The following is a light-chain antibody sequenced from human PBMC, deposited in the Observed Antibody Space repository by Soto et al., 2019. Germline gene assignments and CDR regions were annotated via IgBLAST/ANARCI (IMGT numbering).Light chain of an antibody. CDR2: DAS. Sequence: NVLTQSPATLSLSQGERATLSCRATQSVKTFLLWYQQRPGQAPRLLIHDASHRAAGIPARFSGSGFGTDFTLPISSLEPEDAAVYYCQQRSNWPPITFGQGTRLEIK. CDR3: QQRSNWPPIT. J-gene: IGKJ5*01. CDR1: QSVKTF. V-gene: IGKV3-11*01.